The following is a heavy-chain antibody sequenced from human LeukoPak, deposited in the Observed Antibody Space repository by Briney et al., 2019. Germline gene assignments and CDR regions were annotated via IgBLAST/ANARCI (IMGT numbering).Heavy chain of an antibody. V-gene: IGHV4-30-2*01. CDR3: ARMTGYYNYYYYMDV. J-gene: IGHJ6*03. CDR2: IYHSGST. Sequence: SQTLSLTCTVSGGSISSGGYYWSWIRQPPGKGLEWIGYIYHSGSTYYNPSLKSRVTISVDRSKNQFSLKLSSVTAADTAVYYCARMTGYYNYYYYMDVWGKGPRSPSP. D-gene: IGHD3-9*01. CDR1: GGSISSGGYY.